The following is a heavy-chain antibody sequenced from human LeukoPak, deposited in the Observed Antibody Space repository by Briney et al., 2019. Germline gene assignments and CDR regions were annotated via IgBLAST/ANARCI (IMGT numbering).Heavy chain of an antibody. CDR2: ISYDGSSK. CDR1: GFTFSSYA. J-gene: IGHJ4*02. Sequence: GGSLRLSCAASGFTFSSYAMHWVRQAPGKGLEWVAVISYDGSSKYYADSVKGRFTISRDNSKNTLYLQMNSLRAEDTAVYYCARDLITFGGVIGLSYWGQGTLVIVSS. D-gene: IGHD3-16*01. V-gene: IGHV3-30*04. CDR3: ARDLITFGGVIGLSY.